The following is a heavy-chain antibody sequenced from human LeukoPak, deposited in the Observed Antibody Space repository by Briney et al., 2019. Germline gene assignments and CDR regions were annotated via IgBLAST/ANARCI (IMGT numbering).Heavy chain of an antibody. J-gene: IGHJ4*02. V-gene: IGHV3-23*01. CDR2: ISESGSGT. CDR1: GFTFNTCA. CDR3: VRDQADFDTFDY. Sequence: GGSLRLSCEASGFTFNTCAMSWVRQAPGKGLEWVSAISESGSGTYYADSVKGRFTISRDNSKNTLYLQMNSLRAEDTAVYYCVRDQADFDTFDYWGQGTLVTVSS.